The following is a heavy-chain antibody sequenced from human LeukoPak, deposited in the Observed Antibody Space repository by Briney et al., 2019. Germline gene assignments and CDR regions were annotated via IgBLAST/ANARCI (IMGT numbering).Heavy chain of an antibody. Sequence: ASVKVSCKASGYTFSSYAISWVRQAPGQGLEWMGWVSTYNGNTNYAQKFQGRVTLTTDTSTSTGYMDLRSLRSDDTAVYHCARVALGSWYFDLWGRGTLVTVSS. D-gene: IGHD2-15*01. CDR3: ARVALGSWYFDL. J-gene: IGHJ2*01. V-gene: IGHV1-18*01. CDR1: GYTFSSYA. CDR2: VSTYNGNT.